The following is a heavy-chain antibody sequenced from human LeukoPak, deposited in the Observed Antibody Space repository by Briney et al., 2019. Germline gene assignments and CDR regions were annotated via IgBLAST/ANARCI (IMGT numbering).Heavy chain of an antibody. CDR2: IKSNTDGGTV. D-gene: IGHD3-22*01. CDR1: GFTFSSAW. V-gene: IGHV3-15*01. CDR3: SRRRSGFLDY. Sequence: GGSLRLSCAASGFTFSSAWMTWVRQAPGKGLEWVGRIKSNTDGGTVDYAAPVKGRFTISRDDSKNTLYLEINNLKAEDTAVYYCSRRRSGFLDYWGQGTLVTVPS. J-gene: IGHJ4*02.